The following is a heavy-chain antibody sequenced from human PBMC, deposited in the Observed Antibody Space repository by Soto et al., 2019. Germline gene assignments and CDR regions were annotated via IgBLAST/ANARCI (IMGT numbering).Heavy chain of an antibody. V-gene: IGHV1-18*01. CDR3: ARGGYGDY. CDR2: ISAHQGNT. J-gene: IGHJ4*02. Sequence: QVHLVQSGAEVKKPAASVKFSCKGSGYTFTSYGITWVRQAPGQGLEWMGWISAHQGNTEYAQKLQGRVTVTRDTSTSTAYMELRSLSTDFTAVYYCARGGYGDYWGQGALVTVSS. D-gene: IGHD1-1*01. CDR1: GYTFTSYG.